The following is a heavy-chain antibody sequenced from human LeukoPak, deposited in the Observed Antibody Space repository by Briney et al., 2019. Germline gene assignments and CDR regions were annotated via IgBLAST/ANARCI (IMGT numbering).Heavy chain of an antibody. V-gene: IGHV1-18*01. CDR3: ARAKTVLPAATYRSYYYMDV. J-gene: IGHJ6*03. CDR2: ISTYNGNT. D-gene: IGHD2-2*01. CDR1: GYTFTSYG. Sequence: ASVKVSCKASGYTFTSYGISWVRQAPGQGLEWMGWISTYNGNTNYAQKLQGRVTMTTDTSTSTAYMELRSLRSDDTAVYYCARAKTVLPAATYRSYYYMDVWGKGTTVTVSS.